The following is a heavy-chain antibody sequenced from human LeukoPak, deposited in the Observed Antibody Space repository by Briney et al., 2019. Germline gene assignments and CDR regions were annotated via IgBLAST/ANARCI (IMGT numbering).Heavy chain of an antibody. CDR1: GYSISSGYY. CDR2: IYHSGST. CDR3: ARDASLGYCSGGSCPSGGAFDI. J-gene: IGHJ3*02. Sequence: PSGTLSLTCTVSGYSISSGYYWGWIRQPPGKGLEWIGSIYHSGSTYYNPSLKSRVTISVDTSKNQFSLKLSSVTAADTAVYYCARDASLGYCSGGSCPSGGAFDIWGQGTMVTVSS. D-gene: IGHD2-15*01. V-gene: IGHV4-38-2*02.